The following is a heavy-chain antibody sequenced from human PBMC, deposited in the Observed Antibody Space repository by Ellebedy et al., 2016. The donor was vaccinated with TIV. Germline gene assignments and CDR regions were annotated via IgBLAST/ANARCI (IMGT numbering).Heavy chain of an antibody. CDR1: GYTFTSYY. D-gene: IGHD7-27*01. J-gene: IGHJ6*02. Sequence: AASVKVSCKASGYTFTSYYMHWVRQAPGQGLEWMGGIIPIFGTANYAQKFQGRVTITADESTSTAYMELSRLRSDDTAVYYCATLDLGTWLYYYYYGMDVWGQGTTVTVSS. CDR2: IIPIFGTA. V-gene: IGHV1-69*13. CDR3: ATLDLGTWLYYYYYGMDV.